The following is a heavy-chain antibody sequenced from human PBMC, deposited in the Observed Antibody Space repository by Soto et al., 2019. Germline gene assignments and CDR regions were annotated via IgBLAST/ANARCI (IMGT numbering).Heavy chain of an antibody. Sequence: SVKLSCKASGGSFSNNAISWVRQAPGQGLEWMGVIILPFGTPNYAQTFQGRVTITADESMTTAYMELSGLRSEDTAVYYCARGRDYEGYFDYWGRGTLVTVSS. D-gene: IGHD4-17*01. V-gene: IGHV1-69*13. CDR3: ARGRDYEGYFDY. CDR2: IILPFGTP. J-gene: IGHJ4*02. CDR1: GGSFSNNA.